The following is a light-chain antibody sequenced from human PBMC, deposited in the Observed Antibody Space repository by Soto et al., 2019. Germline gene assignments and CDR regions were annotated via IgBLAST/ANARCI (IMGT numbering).Light chain of an antibody. Sequence: DIQMTQSPSTLSASVGARVTITCRASQSVSRWLAWYQQKPGKAPKLLIYKASTLESGVQSRFSGIVSGTEFTLSISSLQPEDSATYYCQQYNDNWTFGQGTKVQIK. CDR2: KAS. CDR3: QQYNDNWT. J-gene: IGKJ1*01. V-gene: IGKV1-5*03. CDR1: QSVSRW.